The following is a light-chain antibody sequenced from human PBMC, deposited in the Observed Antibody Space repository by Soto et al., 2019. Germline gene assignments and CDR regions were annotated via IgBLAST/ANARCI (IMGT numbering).Light chain of an antibody. CDR2: NNN. CDR1: SSSIGSNT. CDR3: AAWDDSLDGLV. Sequence: QLVLTQPPSASGTPGQRVTMSCSGSSSSIGSNTVNWYQHLPGTAPKLLIYNNNQRPSGVPDRFSGSKSGTSASLAISGLQSEDEADYYCAAWDDSLDGLVFGGGTKLTVL. J-gene: IGLJ3*02. V-gene: IGLV1-44*01.